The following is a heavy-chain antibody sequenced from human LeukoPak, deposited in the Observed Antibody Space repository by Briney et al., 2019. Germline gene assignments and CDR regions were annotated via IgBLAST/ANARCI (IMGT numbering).Heavy chain of an antibody. J-gene: IGHJ4*02. V-gene: IGHV1-2*02. D-gene: IGHD2-2*01. CDR1: GYTFTGYY. CDR3: ARLELLGYCSSTSCYELDY. CDR2: INPNSGGT. Sequence: GASVKVSCKASGYTFTGYYMHWVRQAPGQGLEWMGWINPNSGGTNYAQKFQGRVTMTRETSISTAYMELSRLRSDDTAVYYCARLELLGYCSSTSCYELDYWGQGTLVTVSS.